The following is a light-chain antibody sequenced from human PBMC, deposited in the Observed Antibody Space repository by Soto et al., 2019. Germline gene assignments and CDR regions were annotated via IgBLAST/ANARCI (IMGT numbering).Light chain of an antibody. J-gene: IGKJ3*01. Sequence: DIQMTQSPSTLSASVGDRVTITCRASQSISRSLAWYQQKPGKAPNLLIYDASSLESGVPSRFSGSGFGTVFTLTISSLQPDDFATYYCQQYNSYLLTFGPGTTVDIK. CDR2: DAS. CDR1: QSISRS. V-gene: IGKV1-5*01. CDR3: QQYNSYLLT.